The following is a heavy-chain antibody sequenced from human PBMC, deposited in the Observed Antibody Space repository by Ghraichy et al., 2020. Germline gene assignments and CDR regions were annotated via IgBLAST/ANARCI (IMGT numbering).Heavy chain of an antibody. Sequence: GEALNISCAASGFTFSSYSMNWVRQAPGKGLEWVSSISSSSSYIYYADSVKGRFTISRDNAKNSLYLQMNSLRAEDTAVYYCASLPNNDYGDYDPLDYYYGMYVWGQGTTVTVSS. CDR2: ISSSSSYI. CDR3: ASLPNNDYGDYDPLDYYYGMYV. J-gene: IGHJ6*02. CDR1: GFTFSSYS. D-gene: IGHD4-17*01. V-gene: IGHV3-21*01.